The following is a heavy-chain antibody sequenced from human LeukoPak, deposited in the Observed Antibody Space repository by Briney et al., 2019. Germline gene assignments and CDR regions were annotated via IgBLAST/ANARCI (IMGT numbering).Heavy chain of an antibody. Sequence: GGSLRLSCAASGFTFSSYSMNWVRQAPGKGLEWVSYISRSGSTIYYADSVKGRFTISRDNAKNSVYLQMKSLRAEDTAVYFCASLYSTSWYGGGYWGQGTLVTVSS. D-gene: IGHD2-2*01. CDR3: ASLYSTSWYGGGY. CDR2: ISRSGSTI. V-gene: IGHV3-48*04. J-gene: IGHJ4*02. CDR1: GFTFSSYS.